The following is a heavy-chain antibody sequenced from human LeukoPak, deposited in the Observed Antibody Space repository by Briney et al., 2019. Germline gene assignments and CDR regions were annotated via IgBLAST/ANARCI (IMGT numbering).Heavy chain of an antibody. V-gene: IGHV4-4*09. D-gene: IGHD6-13*01. CDR1: GGSISSYY. CDR2: IYSSGST. CDR3: ASSPEQLVRGPHFDY. Sequence: SETLSLTCTVSGGSISSYYWSWIRQPPGKGLEWIGYIYSSGSTNYNPSLNSRVTISVDTSKNHFSLKLSSVTAADTAVYYCASSPEQLVRGPHFDYWGREPWSPSPQ. J-gene: IGHJ4*02.